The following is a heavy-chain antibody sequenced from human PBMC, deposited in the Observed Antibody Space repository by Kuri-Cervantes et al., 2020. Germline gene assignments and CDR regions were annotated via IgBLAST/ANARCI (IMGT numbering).Heavy chain of an antibody. CDR3: AREPGHRNGMAV. CDR1: VFTVSSNY. Sequence: LSLTCAASVFTVSSNYMSCVRQAPGKGLEWVSVIYSGGSTYYADYVKGRFTISRDNSKNTLYLQLNSLRVEDTAIYYYAREPGHRNGMAVWGQGTTVTVSS. CDR2: IYSGGST. J-gene: IGHJ6*02. V-gene: IGHV3-53*01.